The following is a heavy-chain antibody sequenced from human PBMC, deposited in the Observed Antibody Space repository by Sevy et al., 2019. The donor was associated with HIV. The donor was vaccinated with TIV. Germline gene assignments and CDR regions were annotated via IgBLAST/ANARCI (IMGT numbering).Heavy chain of an antibody. CDR3: ARVRVAAADYYFDY. J-gene: IGHJ4*02. CDR2: ISSGGRII. D-gene: IGHD2-15*01. V-gene: IGHV3-11*01. CDR1: GFSFSDYY. Sequence: GGSLRLSCATSGFSFSDYYMSWIRQAPGKGLEWISHISSGGRIIYYADSVKGRFTISRDNTNNSLYLRMNSLRAEDTAIYDCARVRVAAADYYFDYWGQGTLVTVSS.